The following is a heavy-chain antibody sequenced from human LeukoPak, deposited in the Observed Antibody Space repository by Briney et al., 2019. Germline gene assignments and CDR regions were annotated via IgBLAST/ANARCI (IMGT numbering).Heavy chain of an antibody. V-gene: IGHV3-74*03. D-gene: IGHD5-12*01. CDR3: AREGRVSGYDFDC. J-gene: IGHJ4*02. Sequence: GGSLRLSCAASGFTFSSYWMHWVRQAPGKGLVWVSRINSDGSSITYADSVKGRFTISRDNAKNTLFLQMNSLRVEDTAVYYCAREGRVSGYDFDCWGQGALVTVSS. CDR1: GFTFSSYW. CDR2: INSDGSSI.